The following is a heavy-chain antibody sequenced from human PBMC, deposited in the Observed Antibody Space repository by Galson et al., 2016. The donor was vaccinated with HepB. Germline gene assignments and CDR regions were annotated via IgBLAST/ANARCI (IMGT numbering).Heavy chain of an antibody. D-gene: IGHD1-26*01. CDR2: SSDDGTTA. CDR3: AKTTSSGTYSGFSFYGMDV. CDR1: GFSLSNYG. Sequence: SLRLSCAASGFSLSNYGMHWVRQAPGKGLEWVAVSSDDGTTAYYADFVKGRFTISRDNSINTLYLQVRSLRVEDTAVYYCAKTTSSGTYSGFSFYGMDVWGQGTTVIVSS. V-gene: IGHV3-30*18. J-gene: IGHJ6*02.